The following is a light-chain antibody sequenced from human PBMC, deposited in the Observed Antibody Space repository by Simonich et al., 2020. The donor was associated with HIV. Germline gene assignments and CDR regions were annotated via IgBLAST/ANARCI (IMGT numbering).Light chain of an antibody. V-gene: IGKV4-1*01. J-gene: IGKJ3*01. CDR3: QQYYSTPFT. CDR2: WAS. CDR1: PSVLYSSNNKNY. Sequence: DIVMTQSPDSLAVSLGERATIDRKPSPSVLYSSNNKNYLAWYQQKPGQPPKLLIYWASTRQSGVPARFSGSGSGTHFTLTISSLQAEDVAVYYCQQYYSTPFTFGPGTKVDIK.